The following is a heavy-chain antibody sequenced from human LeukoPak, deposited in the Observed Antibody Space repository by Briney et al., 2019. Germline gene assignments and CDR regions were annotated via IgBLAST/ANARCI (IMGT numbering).Heavy chain of an antibody. CDR2: IIPIFGIA. CDR1: GGTFSSYA. Sequence: SVKVSCKASGGTFSSYAISWVRQAPGQGLEWMGRIIPIFGIANYAQKFQGRVTITADKSTSTAYMELSSLRSEDTAVYYCARDFDYGDYGGYFDYWGQGTPVTVSS. D-gene: IGHD4-17*01. V-gene: IGHV1-69*04. J-gene: IGHJ4*02. CDR3: ARDFDYGDYGGYFDY.